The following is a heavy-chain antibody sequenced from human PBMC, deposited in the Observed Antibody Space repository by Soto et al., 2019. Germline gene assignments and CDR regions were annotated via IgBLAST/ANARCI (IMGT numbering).Heavy chain of an antibody. V-gene: IGHV3-23*01. CDR2: ISVEGASS. CDR3: AKDRSGWYYFDY. Sequence: EVQLLESGGGLVQPGGSLRLSCAASGFTFSSHVMNWVRQTPGKGLEWVSSISVEGASSSFEDSVKGRFSISRDNSKNTLYLQMNNLRAEDTGIYHCAKDRSGWYYFDYWGQGILVTVSS. J-gene: IGHJ4*02. D-gene: IGHD6-19*01. CDR1: GFTFSSHV.